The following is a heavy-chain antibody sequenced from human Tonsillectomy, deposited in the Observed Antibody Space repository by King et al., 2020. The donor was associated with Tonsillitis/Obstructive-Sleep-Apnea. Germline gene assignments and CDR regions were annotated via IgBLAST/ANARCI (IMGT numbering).Heavy chain of an antibody. CDR1: GGSISSSSYY. V-gene: IGHV4-39*01. CDR2: IYYSGST. J-gene: IGHJ4*02. D-gene: IGHD3-22*01. CDR3: ARRDYDCSFDY. Sequence: QLQESGPGLVKPSETLFLTCTVSGGSISSSSYYWAWIRQPPGKGLEWIGSIYYSGSTYYNPSLKSRVTISVDTSKNQFSLKLSSVTAADTAVYYCARRDYDCSFDYWGQGTLVTVSS.